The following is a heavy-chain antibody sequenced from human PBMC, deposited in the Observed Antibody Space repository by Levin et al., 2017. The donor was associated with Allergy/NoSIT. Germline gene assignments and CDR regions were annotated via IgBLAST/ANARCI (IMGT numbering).Heavy chain of an antibody. Sequence: SVKVSCKASGGTFSSYAISWVRQAPGQGLEWMGGIIPIFGTANYAQKFQGRVTITADESTSTAYMELSSLRSEDTAVYYCARANRYCSGGSCYSGYYYDYGMDVWGQGTTVTVSS. CDR3: ARANRYCSGGSCYSGYYYDYGMDV. J-gene: IGHJ6*02. CDR1: GGTFSSYA. V-gene: IGHV1-69*13. CDR2: IIPIFGTA. D-gene: IGHD2-15*01.